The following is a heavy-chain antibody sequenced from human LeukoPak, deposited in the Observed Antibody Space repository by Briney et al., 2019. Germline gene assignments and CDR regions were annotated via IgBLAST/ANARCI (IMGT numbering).Heavy chain of an antibody. J-gene: IGHJ2*01. CDR2: IYTSGST. D-gene: IGHD6-19*01. CDR1: GGSISSYY. CDR3: ARVGYSSGWYFDL. Sequence: PSETLSLTCTVSGGSISSYYWSWIRQPAGKGLEWIGRIYTSGSTNYNPSPKSRVTMSVDTSKNQFPLKLSSVTAADTAVYYCARVGYSSGWYFDLWGRGTLVTVSS. V-gene: IGHV4-4*07.